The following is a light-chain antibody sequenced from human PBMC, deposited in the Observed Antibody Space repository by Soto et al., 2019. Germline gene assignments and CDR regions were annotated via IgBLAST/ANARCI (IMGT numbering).Light chain of an antibody. CDR3: QQYNSYWT. CDR1: QSISSW. V-gene: IGKV1-5*03. J-gene: IGKJ1*01. Sequence: DIQMTQSASTLSASVGDRVTITCRASQSISSWLAWYQQKPGKAPKLLIYKASSLESGVPSRFRGSGSGTEFTLTISSLQHDDFATYYCQQYNSYWTFGQGTKVEIK. CDR2: KAS.